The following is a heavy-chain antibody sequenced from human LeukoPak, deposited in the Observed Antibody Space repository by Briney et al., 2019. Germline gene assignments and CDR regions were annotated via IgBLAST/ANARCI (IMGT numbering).Heavy chain of an antibody. CDR1: GFTFSSYA. J-gene: IGHJ4*02. Sequence: GGSLRLSCAASGFTFSSYAMSWVRQAPGKGLEWVSTSGSGGSTYYAGSVKGRFTISRDISKNTLFLQMNSLRADDTAVYYCAKAKYSSSSDLLDYWGQGTLVTVSS. D-gene: IGHD6-6*01. V-gene: IGHV3-23*01. CDR2: SGSGGST. CDR3: AKAKYSSSSDLLDY.